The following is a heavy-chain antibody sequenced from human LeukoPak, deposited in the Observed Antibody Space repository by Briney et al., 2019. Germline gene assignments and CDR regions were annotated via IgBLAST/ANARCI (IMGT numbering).Heavy chain of an antibody. V-gene: IGHV1-8*01. CDR1: GYTFTSYD. CDR3: ARGGAIAVAGRPRWFDP. Sequence: ASVKVSCKASGYTFTSYDINWVRQATGQGLEWMGWMNPNSGNTGYAQKFQGRVTMTRNTSISTAYMELSSLRSEDTAVYYCARGGAIAVAGRPRWFDPWGQGTLVTVSS. D-gene: IGHD6-19*01. CDR2: MNPNSGNT. J-gene: IGHJ5*02.